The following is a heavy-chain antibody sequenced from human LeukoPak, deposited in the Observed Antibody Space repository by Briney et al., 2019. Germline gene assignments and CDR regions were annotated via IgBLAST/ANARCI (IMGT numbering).Heavy chain of an antibody. CDR1: GCTFSSYS. CDR3: ARDGKWLDFDY. J-gene: IGHJ4*02. CDR2: ISYDGSNK. V-gene: IGHV3-30*03. Sequence: GGSLRLSCAASGCTFSSYSMNWVRQAPGKGLEWVAVISYDGSNKYYADSVKGRFTISRGNSKNTLYLQMNSLRAEDTAVYYCARDGKWLDFDYWGQGTLVTVSS. D-gene: IGHD6-19*01.